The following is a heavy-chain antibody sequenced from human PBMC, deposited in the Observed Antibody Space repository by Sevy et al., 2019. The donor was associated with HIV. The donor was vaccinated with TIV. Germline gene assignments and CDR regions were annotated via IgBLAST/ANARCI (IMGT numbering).Heavy chain of an antibody. Sequence: GGSLRLSCAVSGFTFRNFWMSWVRQAPGKGLEWVANIRQDGSEKYYVDSVSGRFTNSRENAKHSLFLQLNSLRADDTAIYYCAKSYFGSGTSYGMDLWGRGTTVTVSS. CDR2: IRQDGSEK. J-gene: IGHJ6*02. CDR1: GFTFRNFW. D-gene: IGHD3-10*01. CDR3: AKSYFGSGTSYGMDL. V-gene: IGHV3-7*01.